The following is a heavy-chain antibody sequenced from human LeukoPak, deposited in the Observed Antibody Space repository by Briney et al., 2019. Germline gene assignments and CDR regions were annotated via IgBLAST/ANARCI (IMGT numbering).Heavy chain of an antibody. D-gene: IGHD3-22*01. Sequence: ASVKVSCKASGYTFTSYGISWVRQAPGQGLEWMGWINPNSGGTNYAQKFQGRVTMTRDTSISTAYMELSRLRSDDTAVYYCARDQSGGYYYDSSGYYYGPALDYWGQGTLVTVSS. CDR3: ARDQSGGYYYDSSGYYYGPALDY. CDR2: INPNSGGT. CDR1: GYTFTSYG. V-gene: IGHV1-2*02. J-gene: IGHJ4*02.